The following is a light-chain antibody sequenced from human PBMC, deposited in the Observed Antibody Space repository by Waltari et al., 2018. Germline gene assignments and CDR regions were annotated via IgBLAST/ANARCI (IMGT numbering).Light chain of an antibody. CDR1: PSIRST. Sequence: EIVLTQSPATLSVSPGARATLSCWASPSIRSTLAWYQQKPGQAPRLLIYDASTRATGIPVRFSGSGSGTYFTLTISSLQSEDFAVYYCQQYTNWPLTFGGGTKVEI. CDR2: DAS. CDR3: QQYTNWPLT. J-gene: IGKJ4*01. V-gene: IGKV3D-15*01.